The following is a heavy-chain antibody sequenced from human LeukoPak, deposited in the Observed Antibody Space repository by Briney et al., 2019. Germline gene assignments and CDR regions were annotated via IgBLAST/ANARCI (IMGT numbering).Heavy chain of an antibody. CDR3: TIPSYYGSEFDP. D-gene: IGHD3-10*01. CDR2: IRSKANSYAT. V-gene: IGHV3-73*01. Sequence: GGSLTLSCAASGFTFSGSAMHWVRQASGKGLERVGRIRSKANSYATAYAASVKGRFTISRDDSKNTAYLQMNSLKTEDTAVYYCTIPSYYGSEFDPWGQGTLVTVSS. CDR1: GFTFSGSA. J-gene: IGHJ5*02.